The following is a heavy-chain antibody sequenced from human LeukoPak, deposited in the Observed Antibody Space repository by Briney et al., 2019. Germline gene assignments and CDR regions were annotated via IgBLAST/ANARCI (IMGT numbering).Heavy chain of an antibody. CDR3: ARSSGSYNFDY. CDR1: GFTFSSYA. D-gene: IGHD3-10*01. Sequence: GRSLRLSCAASGFTFSSYAMHWVRQAPGKGLEWVAVISKDGSNKNYADSVKGRSTISRDNSKNTLYLQMNRRRAEDTAVYYCARSSGSYNFDYWGQGTLVTVSS. V-gene: IGHV3-30*04. CDR2: ISKDGSNK. J-gene: IGHJ4*02.